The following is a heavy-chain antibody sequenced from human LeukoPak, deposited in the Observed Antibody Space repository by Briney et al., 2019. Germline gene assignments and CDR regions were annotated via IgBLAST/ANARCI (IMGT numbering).Heavy chain of an antibody. D-gene: IGHD3-3*01. Sequence: PGGSLRLSCAASGFTFSSYSMNWVRQAPGKGLEWVANIKQDGSEKYYVDSVKGRFTISRDNAKNSLYLQMNSLRAEDTAVYYCARDSPTIFVYYYYYGMDVWGQGTTVTVSS. CDR1: GFTFSSYS. J-gene: IGHJ6*02. CDR2: IKQDGSEK. CDR3: ARDSPTIFVYYYYYGMDV. V-gene: IGHV3-7*01.